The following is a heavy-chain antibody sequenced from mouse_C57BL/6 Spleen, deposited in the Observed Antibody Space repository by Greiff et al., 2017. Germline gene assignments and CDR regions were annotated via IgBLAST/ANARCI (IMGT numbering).Heavy chain of an antibody. CDR2: INYDGSST. CDR3: ARGGGYDYDSLFDY. D-gene: IGHD2-4*01. Sequence: EVNLVESEGGLVQPGSSMNLSCTASGFTFSDYYMAWVRQVPEKGLEWVANINYDGSSTYYLDSLKSRFIISRDNAKNILYLQMSSLKSEDTATYYCARGGGYDYDSLFDYWGQGTTLTVSS. CDR1: GFTFSDYY. J-gene: IGHJ2*01. V-gene: IGHV5-16*01.